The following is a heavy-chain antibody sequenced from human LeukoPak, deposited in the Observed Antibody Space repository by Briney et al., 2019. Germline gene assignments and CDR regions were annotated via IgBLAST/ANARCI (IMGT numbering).Heavy chain of an antibody. J-gene: IGHJ4*02. D-gene: IGHD6-19*01. Sequence: PGGSLRLSCAASGFTFDDYAMHWVRQAPGKGLERVSGISWTSGSIAYADSVKGRFTISRDNAKNSLYLQMNSLRAEDTALYYCAATGVAGKHGYWGQGTLVTVSS. CDR3: AATGVAGKHGY. V-gene: IGHV3-9*01. CDR1: GFTFDDYA. CDR2: ISWTSGSI.